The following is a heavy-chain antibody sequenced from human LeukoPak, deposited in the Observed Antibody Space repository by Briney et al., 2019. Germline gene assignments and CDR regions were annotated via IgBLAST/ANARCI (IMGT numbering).Heavy chain of an antibody. CDR1: GFTFRIYA. CDR3: AKELYGWYLDS. J-gene: IGHJ4*02. V-gene: IGHV3-23*01. CDR2: ISGSDGST. D-gene: IGHD6-19*01. Sequence: GGSLRLSCAASGFTFRIYAMSWVRQAPGKGPEWVSAISGSDGSTNYADSVKGRFSISRDNSKNTLYLQMKSLRAEDTAVYYCAKELYGWYLDSWGQGTLVTVSS.